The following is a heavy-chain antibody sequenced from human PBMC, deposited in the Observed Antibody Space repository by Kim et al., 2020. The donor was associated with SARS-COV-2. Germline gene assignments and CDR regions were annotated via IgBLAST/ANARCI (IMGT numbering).Heavy chain of an antibody. Sequence: GGSLRLSCAASGFTFSDYYMSWIRQAPGKGLEWVSYISSSSSYTNYADSVKGRFTISRDNAKNSLYLQMNSLRAEDTAVYYCARSYYDSSGSGGAFDYWGQGTLVTVSS. CDR2: ISSSSSYT. V-gene: IGHV3-11*03. D-gene: IGHD3-22*01. J-gene: IGHJ4*02. CDR1: GFTFSDYY. CDR3: ARSYYDSSGSGGAFDY.